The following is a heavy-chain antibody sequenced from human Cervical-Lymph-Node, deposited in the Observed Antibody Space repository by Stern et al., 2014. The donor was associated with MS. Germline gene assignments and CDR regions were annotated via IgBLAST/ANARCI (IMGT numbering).Heavy chain of an antibody. CDR3: ARDSFEQPVPLY. J-gene: IGHJ4*02. CDR1: GYTFTSYH. Sequence: MQLVESGAEVKKPGASVKVSCTASGYTFTSYHMHWVRQAPGQELEWMGIINPSGGSTSYAQKFQGRVTMTRDTSTSTVYLELSSLRSEDTAVYYCARDSFEQPVPLYWGQGTLVTVSS. V-gene: IGHV1-46*01. D-gene: IGHD6-6*01. CDR2: INPSGGST.